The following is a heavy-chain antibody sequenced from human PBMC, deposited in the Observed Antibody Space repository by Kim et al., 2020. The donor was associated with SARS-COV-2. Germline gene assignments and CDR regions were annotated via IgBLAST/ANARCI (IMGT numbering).Heavy chain of an antibody. J-gene: IGHJ4*02. D-gene: IGHD2-15*01. CDR2: IWYDGSNK. CDR3: ARDGGFDLGYDDHGRFDY. CDR1: GFTFSSYG. V-gene: IGHV3-33*01. Sequence: GGSLRLSCAASGFTFSSYGMHWVRQAPGKGLEWVAVIWYDGSNKYYADSMKGRFTISRDNSKNTLYLQMNSLRAEDTAVYYCARDGGFDLGYDDHGRFDYWGQGTLVTVSS.